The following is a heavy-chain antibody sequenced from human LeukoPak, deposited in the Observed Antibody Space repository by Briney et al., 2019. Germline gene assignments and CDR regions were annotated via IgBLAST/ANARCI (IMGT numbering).Heavy chain of an antibody. D-gene: IGHD4-17*01. CDR1: GGTFSSYA. Sequence: SVKVSCKASGGTFSSYAISWVRQAPGQGLEWMGGIIPIFGTANYAQKFQGRVTITADESTSTAYMELSSLRSEDTAVYYCARVKGNDYGDYGYYHGMDVWGKGTTVTVSS. J-gene: IGHJ6*04. CDR3: ARVKGNDYGDYGYYHGMDV. CDR2: IIPIFGTA. V-gene: IGHV1-69*13.